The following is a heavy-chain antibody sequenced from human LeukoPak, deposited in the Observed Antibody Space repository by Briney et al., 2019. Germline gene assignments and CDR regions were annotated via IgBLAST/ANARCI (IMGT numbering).Heavy chain of an antibody. Sequence: SETLSLTCTVSGGSISSGGYYWSWIRQHPGKGLEWIGYIYYSGSTYYNPSLKSRVTISVDTSKNQFSLKLSSVTAADTAVYYCARGHCSSTSCALEAFDIWGQGTLVTASS. V-gene: IGHV4-31*03. CDR1: GGSISSGGYY. CDR2: IYYSGST. CDR3: ARGHCSSTSCALEAFDI. D-gene: IGHD2-2*01. J-gene: IGHJ3*02.